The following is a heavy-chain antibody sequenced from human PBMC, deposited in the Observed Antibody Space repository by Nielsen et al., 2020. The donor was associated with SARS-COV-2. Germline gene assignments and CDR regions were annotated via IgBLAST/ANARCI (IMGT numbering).Heavy chain of an antibody. J-gene: IGHJ5*02. V-gene: IGHV4-31*03. CDR1: GGSISSGSYY. Sequence: LRLSCTVSGGSISSGSYYWSWIRQPPGKGLEWIGYIYYSGRTYYNPSLKSRVTISVDTSKNQFSLKLSSVTAADTAVYYCARGLPTWVRSSSWFDPWGQGTLVTVSS. D-gene: IGHD3-10*01. CDR2: IYYSGRT. CDR3: ARGLPTWVRSSSWFDP.